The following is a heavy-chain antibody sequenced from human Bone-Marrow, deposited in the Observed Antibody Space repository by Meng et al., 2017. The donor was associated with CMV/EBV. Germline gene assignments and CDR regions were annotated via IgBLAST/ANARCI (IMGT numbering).Heavy chain of an antibody. CDR2: IYSGGST. CDR3: ARRLVGP. CDR1: GFTVSSNY. V-gene: IGHV3-53*01. Sequence: GESLKISCVASGFTVSSNYMSWVRQAPGKGLEWVSVIYSGGSTYYADSVKGRFTISRDNSKNTLYLQMNSLRAEDTAMYYCARRLVGPWVQGPLVTVSS. J-gene: IGHJ5*02. D-gene: IGHD2-2*01.